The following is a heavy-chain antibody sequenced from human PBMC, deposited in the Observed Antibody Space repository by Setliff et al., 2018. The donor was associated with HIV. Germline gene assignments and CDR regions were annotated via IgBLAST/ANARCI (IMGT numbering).Heavy chain of an antibody. D-gene: IGHD6-19*01. CDR1: GLIFSNYA. CDR2: IKQDGSEK. J-gene: IGHJ4*02. V-gene: IGHV3-7*01. Sequence: PGGSLRLSCAASGLIFSNYALTWVRQAPGKGAEWVANIKQDGSEKYYVDSVKGRFTISRDNANNSLSLQMNSLRAEDTAVYYCAKDPAVAGTMAGDYFDYWGQGTLVTVSS. CDR3: AKDPAVAGTMAGDYFDY.